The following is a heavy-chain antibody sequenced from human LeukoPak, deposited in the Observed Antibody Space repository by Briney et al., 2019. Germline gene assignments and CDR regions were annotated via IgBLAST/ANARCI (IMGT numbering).Heavy chain of an antibody. CDR2: IFGSGGST. V-gene: IGHV3-23*01. CDR1: GFTFSSYA. CDR3: AKTTTGYSSGRFPGWPVDY. J-gene: IGHJ4*02. Sequence: PGGSLRLSCAASGFTFSSYAMYWVRQAPGKGLEWVSGIFGSGGSTHYADSVKGRFTLSRENSKNTVYLQMNSLRAEDTAVHYCAKTTTGYSSGRFPGWPVDYWGQGTLVTVSS. D-gene: IGHD6-19*01.